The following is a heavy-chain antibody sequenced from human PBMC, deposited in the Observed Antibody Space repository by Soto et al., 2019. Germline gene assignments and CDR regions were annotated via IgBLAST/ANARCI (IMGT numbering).Heavy chain of an antibody. CDR1: GYIFNGYY. CDR3: GRDIGGISGIDY. Sequence: ASVKVSCKASGYIFNGYYIQWVRQVPGQGLEWMGWINPNSGGTNFAQKFEGRITMTRDPSISTAYMELSGLRFGDSALYYCGRDIGGISGIDYWGQGTPVTVPQ. CDR2: INPNSGGT. J-gene: IGHJ4*02. V-gene: IGHV1-2*02. D-gene: IGHD3-16*01.